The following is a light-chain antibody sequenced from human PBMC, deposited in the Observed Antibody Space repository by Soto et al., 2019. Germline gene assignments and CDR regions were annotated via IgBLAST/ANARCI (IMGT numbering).Light chain of an antibody. CDR2: DAS. V-gene: IGKV3-11*01. CDR3: QQRSNWHT. Sequence: EIVLTQSPATLSLSPGERATLSCRASQSVSSYLAWYQQKPGQAPRLLIYDASNRATGIPARFSGSGSGTDFTLTISSLEPEDFAVYYCQQRSNWHTFVPGTKVDIK. CDR1: QSVSSY. J-gene: IGKJ3*01.